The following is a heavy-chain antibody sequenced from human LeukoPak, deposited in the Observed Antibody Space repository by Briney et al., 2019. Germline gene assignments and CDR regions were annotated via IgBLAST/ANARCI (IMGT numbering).Heavy chain of an antibody. CDR1: GGSISSFH. CDR2: VYYTGGT. D-gene: IGHD5-18*01. Sequence: PSETLSLTCTVSGGSISSFHWSWIRQPPGKGLEWIGSVYYTGGTKFNPSLKSRATMSVATSRNQFSLKLSSVTATDTAVYYCARLDTAILDYAMDVWGQGTTVTVSS. V-gene: IGHV4-59*01. CDR3: ARLDTAILDYAMDV. J-gene: IGHJ6*02.